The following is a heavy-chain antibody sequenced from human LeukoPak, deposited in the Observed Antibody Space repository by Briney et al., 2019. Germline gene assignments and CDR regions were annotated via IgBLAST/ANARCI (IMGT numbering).Heavy chain of an antibody. CDR1: GFTFSSYG. Sequence: GGSLRLSCAASGFTFSSYGMHWVRQAPGKGLEWVAFIRYDGSNKYYADSVKGRFTISRDNSKNTLYLQMNSLRAEDTAVYYCAKWQLGKQTPGSVLRFLEWRQSGYYMDVWGKGTTVTVSS. J-gene: IGHJ6*03. CDR3: AKWQLGKQTPGSVLRFLEWRQSGYYMDV. CDR2: IRYDGSNK. V-gene: IGHV3-30*02. D-gene: IGHD3-3*01.